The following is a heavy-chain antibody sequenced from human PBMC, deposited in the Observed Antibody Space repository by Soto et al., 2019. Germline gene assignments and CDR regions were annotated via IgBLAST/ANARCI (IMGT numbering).Heavy chain of an antibody. CDR3: ARDRPPGY. Sequence: GGSLRLSCAASGFTFSSYAMSWVRQAPGKGLEWVSSISGSGGTTYYADSVKGRFTISRDNAKNSLYLQMNSLRAEDTAVYYCARDRPPGYWGQGTLVTVSS. CDR2: ISGSGGTT. J-gene: IGHJ4*02. V-gene: IGHV3-23*01. D-gene: IGHD6-6*01. CDR1: GFTFSSYA.